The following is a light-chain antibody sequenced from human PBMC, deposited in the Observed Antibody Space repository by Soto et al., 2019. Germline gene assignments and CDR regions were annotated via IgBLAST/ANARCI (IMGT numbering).Light chain of an antibody. Sequence: DIVMTQSPDSLAVSLGERATINCKSSQTVLYTSNYLAWYQQKPGQPPKLLIYWASTRESGVPDRFSGRGSGTDFSLTISSLQAEDVAVYYCHQYYTTPVTFGQGTKVEIK. CDR3: HQYYTTPVT. CDR1: QTVLYTSNY. J-gene: IGKJ1*01. CDR2: WAS. V-gene: IGKV4-1*01.